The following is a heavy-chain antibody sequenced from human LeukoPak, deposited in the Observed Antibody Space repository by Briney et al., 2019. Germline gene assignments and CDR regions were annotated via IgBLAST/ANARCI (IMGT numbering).Heavy chain of an antibody. J-gene: IGHJ5*02. CDR1: GFTFSNYA. Sequence: GGSLRLSCAASGFTFSNYAMTWVRQAPGKGLEWVSVISGSGSSTYYADSLKGRFTISRDNSKNTLYLQVNGLRADDTAVYYCAKDLGRGYLDPWGQGTLVTVSS. V-gene: IGHV3-23*01. CDR3: AKDLGRGYLDP. D-gene: IGHD1-1*01. CDR2: ISGSGSST.